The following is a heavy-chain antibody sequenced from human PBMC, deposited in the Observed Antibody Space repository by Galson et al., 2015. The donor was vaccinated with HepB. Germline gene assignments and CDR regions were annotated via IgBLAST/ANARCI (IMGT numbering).Heavy chain of an antibody. D-gene: IGHD5-12*01. CDR2: IIPIFGTA. CDR1: GGTFSSYA. Sequence: SVKVSCKASGGTFSSYAISWVRQAPGQGLEWMGGIIPIFGTANYAQKFQGRVTITADESTSTAYMELSSLRSEDTAVYYCARSPNPFLDIVATNFWDFDYWGQGTLVTVSS. CDR3: ARSPNPFLDIVATNFWDFDY. V-gene: IGHV1-69*13. J-gene: IGHJ4*02.